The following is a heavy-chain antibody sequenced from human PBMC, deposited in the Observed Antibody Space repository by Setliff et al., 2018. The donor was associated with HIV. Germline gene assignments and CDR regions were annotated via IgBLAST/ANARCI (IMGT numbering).Heavy chain of an antibody. D-gene: IGHD1-7*01. CDR3: VNDKITGTTYYDY. CDR2: IIPIFYTA. CDR1: GGTFSTYT. J-gene: IGHJ4*02. V-gene: IGHV1-69*06. Sequence: ASVKVSCKASGGTFSTYTINWVRQAPGQGLEWMGGIIPIFYTATYAQKFQGRVTITVDKSTSTAYMELSSLRSEDTAVYYCVNDKITGTTYYDYWGQGTLVTVSS.